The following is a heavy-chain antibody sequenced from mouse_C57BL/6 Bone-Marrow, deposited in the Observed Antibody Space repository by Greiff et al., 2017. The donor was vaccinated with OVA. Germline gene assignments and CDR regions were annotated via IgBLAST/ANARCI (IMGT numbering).Heavy chain of an antibody. Sequence: VKLVESGAELARPGASVKLSCKASGYTFTSYGISWVKQRTGQGLEWIGDIYPRSGNTYYNEKFKGKATLTADKSSSTAYMELRSLTSEDSAVYFCAREWIYYGNYEPYWGQGTLVTVSA. CDR2: IYPRSGNT. CDR1: GYTFTSYG. D-gene: IGHD2-1*01. J-gene: IGHJ3*01. V-gene: IGHV1-81*01. CDR3: AREWIYYGNYEPY.